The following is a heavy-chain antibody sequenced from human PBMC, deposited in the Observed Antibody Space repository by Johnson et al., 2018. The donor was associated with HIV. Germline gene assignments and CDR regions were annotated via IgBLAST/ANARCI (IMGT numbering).Heavy chain of an antibody. J-gene: IGHJ3*02. CDR3: ARDLAIGGRTDAFDI. CDR1: GFTFSSYA. V-gene: IGHV3-23*04. D-gene: IGHD6-6*01. CDR2: ISGRGGST. Sequence: VQLVESGGGLVQPGGSLRLSCAASGFTFSSYAMSWVRQAPGKGLEWVSVISGRGGSTYYADSVKGRFTISRDISQNTLYLQMNSLRAEDTAVYYCARDLAIGGRTDAFDIWGQGTMVTVSS.